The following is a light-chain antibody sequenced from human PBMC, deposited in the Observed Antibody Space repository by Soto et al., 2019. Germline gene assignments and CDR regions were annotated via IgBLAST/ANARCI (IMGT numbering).Light chain of an antibody. CDR2: GAS. Sequence: EIVMTQSPATLSVSPGEGATLSCRATQSVNYNLAWYQQKPGQAPSLLIYGASARATGIPARFSGSGSGTEFTFSIFSLLSEDFAIYYCELYNNWPRTFGQGTKVDIK. J-gene: IGKJ1*01. V-gene: IGKV3-15*01. CDR1: QSVNYN. CDR3: ELYNNWPRT.